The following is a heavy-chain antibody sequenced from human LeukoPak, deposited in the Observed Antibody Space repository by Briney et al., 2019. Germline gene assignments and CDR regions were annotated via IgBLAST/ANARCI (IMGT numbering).Heavy chain of an antibody. Sequence: GGSLTLSCAASGFTFSSYEMNWVRQAPGKGLEWVSYISSSGSTIYYADSVKGRFTISRDNAKNTLYLQMNSLRAEDTAVYYCARDSGRSILDYWGQGTLVTVSS. D-gene: IGHD3-9*01. V-gene: IGHV3-48*03. J-gene: IGHJ4*02. CDR3: ARDSGRSILDY. CDR1: GFTFSSYE. CDR2: ISSSGSTI.